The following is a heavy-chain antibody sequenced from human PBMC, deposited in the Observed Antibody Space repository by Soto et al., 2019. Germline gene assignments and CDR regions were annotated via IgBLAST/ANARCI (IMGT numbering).Heavy chain of an antibody. CDR2: IYYTGST. CDR3: ARVDSSGSYFDY. Sequence: SETLSLTCAVYGGSFSGYYWSWIRQPPGKGLEWIAYIYYTGSTYYNPSLKSRVTISADTSKNQFSLKLISVTAADTAMYYCARVDSSGSYFDYWGQGTLVTV. CDR1: GGSFSGYY. D-gene: IGHD3-22*01. V-gene: IGHV4-34*01. J-gene: IGHJ4*02.